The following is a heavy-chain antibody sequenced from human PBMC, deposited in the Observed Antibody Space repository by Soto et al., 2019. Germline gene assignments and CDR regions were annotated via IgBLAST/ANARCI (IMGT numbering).Heavy chain of an antibody. Sequence: QVQLVESGGGVVQPGTSLRLSCTASGFTFNSYGIHWVRQAPGKGLEWLALIEYNAKNRFYADSVKGRFSISRDNSRNSVYLQVNGLRAEDTAVYYCAREGDDYCSGTRCFHYYGLGVWGKGNTVIVS. J-gene: IGHJ6*04. CDR2: IEYNAKNR. V-gene: IGHV3-33*05. D-gene: IGHD2-15*01. CDR1: GFTFNSYG. CDR3: AREGDDYCSGTRCFHYYGLGV.